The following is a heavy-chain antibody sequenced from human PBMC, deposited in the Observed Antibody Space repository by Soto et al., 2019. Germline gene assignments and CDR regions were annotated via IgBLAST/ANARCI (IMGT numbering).Heavy chain of an antibody. Sequence: SVTVSCQASGGTFSSYTISWVRQAPGQGLEWMGRVIPILGIANYAQKFQGRVTITADKSTSTAYMELSSLRSEDTAVYYCARARTRIDAFDIWGQGTMVTVSS. V-gene: IGHV1-69*02. J-gene: IGHJ3*02. CDR3: ARARTRIDAFDI. D-gene: IGHD2-15*01. CDR2: VIPILGIA. CDR1: GGTFSSYT.